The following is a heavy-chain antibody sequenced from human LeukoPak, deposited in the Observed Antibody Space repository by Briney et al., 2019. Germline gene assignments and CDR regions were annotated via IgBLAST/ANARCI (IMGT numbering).Heavy chain of an antibody. CDR1: GYTFTSYG. D-gene: IGHD3-3*01. CDR3: ARHPAHTYYDFWSGYYHTYYFDY. V-gene: IGHV1-18*01. J-gene: IGHJ4*02. CDR2: ISAYNGNT. Sequence: ASVKVSCKASGYTFTSYGISWVRQAPGQGLEWMGWISAYNGNTNYAQKLRGRVTMTTDTSTSTAYMELRSLRSDDTAVYYCARHPAHTYYDFWSGYYHTYYFDYWGQGTLVTVSS.